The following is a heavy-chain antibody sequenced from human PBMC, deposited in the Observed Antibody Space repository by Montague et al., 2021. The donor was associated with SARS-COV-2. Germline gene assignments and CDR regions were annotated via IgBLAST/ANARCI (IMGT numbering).Heavy chain of an antibody. Sequence: SETLSLTCTVSGGSISSSSYYWGWLRQPPGKGLEWIGSIYYSGSTYSNPSLKSRVTISVDTSKNQFSLKLSSVTAADTAVYYCARQENSSGWFKPDAFDIWGQGTMVTVSS. D-gene: IGHD6-13*01. CDR1: GGSISSSSYY. J-gene: IGHJ3*02. CDR3: ARQENSSGWFKPDAFDI. V-gene: IGHV4-39*01. CDR2: IYYSGST.